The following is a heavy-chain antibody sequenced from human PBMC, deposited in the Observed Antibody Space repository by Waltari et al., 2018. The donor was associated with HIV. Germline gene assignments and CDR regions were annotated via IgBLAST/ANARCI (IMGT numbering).Heavy chain of an antibody. Sequence: QVQLQQWGAGLLKPSETLSLTCAVYGGSFSDFYWTWIRQSPGKGLEWIGEINQRGDTRYNPSLKSRVSILVDRSKNQFSLRLNSVTAADTALYYCGTMRSGKEGPPNDSWGQGTLVTVSS. V-gene: IGHV4-34*01. CDR1: GGSFSDFY. CDR2: INQRGDT. D-gene: IGHD3-22*01. J-gene: IGHJ4*02. CDR3: GTMRSGKEGPPNDS.